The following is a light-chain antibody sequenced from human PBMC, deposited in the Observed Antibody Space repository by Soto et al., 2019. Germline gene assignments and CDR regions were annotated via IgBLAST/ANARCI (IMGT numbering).Light chain of an antibody. Sequence: QSVLTQPASVSGSPGPSITISCTGTSSDVGGYNYVSWYQQHPGQVPKLTIYEVTNRPSGVSSRFSGSKSGNTASLTISGLQSEDESDYYCSSYTNSDTWVFGGGTKLTVL. J-gene: IGLJ3*02. V-gene: IGLV2-14*01. CDR2: EVT. CDR1: SSDVGGYNY. CDR3: SSYTNSDTWV.